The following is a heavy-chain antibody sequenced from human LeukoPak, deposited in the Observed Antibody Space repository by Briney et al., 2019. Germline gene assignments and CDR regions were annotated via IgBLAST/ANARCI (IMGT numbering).Heavy chain of an antibody. CDR1: GYTFTMFG. CDR3: ARASQRLGDSDY. Sequence: ASVKVSCKASGYTFTMFGISWVRQAPGQGLEWMGWISAYNGDTKYAQKFQGRVTMTTDTSTSTAYIEVGSLRSDDTAVYYCARASQRLGDSDYWGQGTLVTVSS. D-gene: IGHD6-25*01. J-gene: IGHJ4*02. CDR2: ISAYNGDT. V-gene: IGHV1-18*01.